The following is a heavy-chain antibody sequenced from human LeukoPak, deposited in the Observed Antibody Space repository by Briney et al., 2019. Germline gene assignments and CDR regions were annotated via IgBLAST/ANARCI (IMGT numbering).Heavy chain of an antibody. Sequence: ASVKVSCKASGYTFTSYDINWVRQATGQGLEWMGWMNPNSGNTGYAQKFQGRVTMTRNTSISTAYMELSSLRSEDTAVYYCARIPGYSSGWLFDYWGQGTLVTVSS. J-gene: IGHJ4*02. CDR2: MNPNSGNT. CDR3: ARIPGYSSGWLFDY. CDR1: GYTFTSYD. V-gene: IGHV1-8*01. D-gene: IGHD6-19*01.